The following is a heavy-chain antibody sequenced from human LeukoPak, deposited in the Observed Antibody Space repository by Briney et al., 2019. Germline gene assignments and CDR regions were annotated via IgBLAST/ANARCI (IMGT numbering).Heavy chain of an antibody. D-gene: IGHD4-17*01. CDR3: GRDPNGDYVGAFEF. V-gene: IGHV3-23*01. J-gene: IGHJ3*01. CDR2: IGGSGSNT. Sequence: SGGSLRLSCVASEFPFSAYAMTWVRLTPGKGLEWVSSIGGSGSNTNYADSVRGRFTISRDNSKNTLYLQMNSLRAEDTAVYYCGRDPNGDYVGAFEFWGQGTLVSVSS. CDR1: EFPFSAYA.